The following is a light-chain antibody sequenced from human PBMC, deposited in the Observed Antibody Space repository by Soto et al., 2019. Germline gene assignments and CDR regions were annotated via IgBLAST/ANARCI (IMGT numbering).Light chain of an antibody. CDR3: QKYNSAPQA. CDR2: AAS. CDR1: QGISKY. V-gene: IGKV1-27*01. J-gene: IGKJ3*01. Sequence: DIQMTQSPSSLSASVGDRVTITCRASQGISKYLAWYQQKPGKVPKLLIYAASTLQSGVPSRFSGSGSGTDFTLTISSLQPEDVATYYCQKYNSAPQAFGPGTKVDIK.